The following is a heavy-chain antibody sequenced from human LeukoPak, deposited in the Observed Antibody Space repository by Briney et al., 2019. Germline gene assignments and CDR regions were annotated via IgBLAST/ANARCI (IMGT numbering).Heavy chain of an antibody. CDR1: GFTFSNYA. CDR3: AKVRSPLFRGGSYCFDY. J-gene: IGHJ4*02. D-gene: IGHD1-26*01. Sequence: GGSLRLSCAASGFTFSNYAMTWVRQAPGKGLEWVSAISSSGSSTYYADSVKGRFTISRDNSKNSLYLQMNSLRAEDTAVYYCAKVRSPLFRGGSYCFDYWGQGTLVTVSS. CDR2: ISSSGSST. V-gene: IGHV3-23*01.